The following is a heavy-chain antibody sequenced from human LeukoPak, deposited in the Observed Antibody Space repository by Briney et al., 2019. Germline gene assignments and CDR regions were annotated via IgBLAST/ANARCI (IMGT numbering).Heavy chain of an antibody. V-gene: IGHV1-18*01. CDR1: GYTFTSYG. CDR3: ARAVSLWFGELSSYDI. D-gene: IGHD3-10*01. Sequence: ASVKVSCKASGYTFTSYGISWVRQAPGQGLEWMGWISAYNGNTNYAQKLQGRVTMTTNTSTSTAYMELRSLRSDDTAVYYCARAVSLWFGELSSYDIWGQGTMVTVSS. J-gene: IGHJ3*02. CDR2: ISAYNGNT.